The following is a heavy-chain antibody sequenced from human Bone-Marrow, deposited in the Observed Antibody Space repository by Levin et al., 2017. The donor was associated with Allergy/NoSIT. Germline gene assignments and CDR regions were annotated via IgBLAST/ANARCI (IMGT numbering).Heavy chain of an antibody. D-gene: IGHD4/OR15-4a*01. CDR1: GYTFSSHN. Sequence: PGGSLRLSCKASGYTFSSHNINWVRQAPGQGPEWMGWINTNTGNPTYAQGFTGRFVLSLDTSVSTTYLQISSLKAEDTAVYYCMRKKICDTTTCYGAFDYWGQGTLVSVSS. J-gene: IGHJ4*02. CDR3: MRKKICDTTTCYGAFDY. V-gene: IGHV7-4-1*02. CDR2: INTNTGNP.